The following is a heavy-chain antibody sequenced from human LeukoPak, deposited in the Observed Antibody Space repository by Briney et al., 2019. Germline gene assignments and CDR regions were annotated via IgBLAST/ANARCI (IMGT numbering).Heavy chain of an antibody. CDR3: ARDWVLFVFDY. CDR2: ISSSSSTI. Sequence: GGSLRLSCAASGFTFSSYSMNWVRQAPGKGLEWVSYISSSSSTIYYADSVKGRFTISRDNAKNSLYLQMYSLRDEDTAVYYCARDWVLFVFDYWGQGTLVTVSS. V-gene: IGHV3-48*02. CDR1: GFTFSSYS. D-gene: IGHD3-3*01. J-gene: IGHJ4*02.